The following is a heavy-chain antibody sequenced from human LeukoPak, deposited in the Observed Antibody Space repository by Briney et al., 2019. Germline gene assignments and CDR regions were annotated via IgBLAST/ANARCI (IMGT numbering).Heavy chain of an antibody. D-gene: IGHD4-17*01. CDR2: IRTYNGKT. J-gene: IGHJ2*01. CDR3: TRYRGYGDNKWYFDL. CDR1: GYTLTSYD. V-gene: IGHV1-18*01. Sequence: ASVKVSCKASGYTLTSYDISWVRQAPGQGLEWMGWIRTYNGKTHYGQNFQGRVTMTTDTSTSTAYMELRSLKSDDTAVYYCTRYRGYGDNKWYFDLWGRGTLGTVSS.